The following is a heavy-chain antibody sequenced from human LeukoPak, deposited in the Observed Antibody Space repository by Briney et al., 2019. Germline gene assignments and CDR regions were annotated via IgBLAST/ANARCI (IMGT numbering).Heavy chain of an antibody. CDR3: ARDADTSEFFSWLDL. V-gene: IGHV3-33*08. J-gene: IGHJ5*02. D-gene: IGHD3-22*01. CDR1: GFTFSSHW. CDR2: IWHDGGKR. Sequence: GGSLRLSCAASGFTFSSHWMSWVRQAPGKGLEWVALIWHDGGKRYYADSVKGRFTISRDNSKNTLYLQMTTLRAEDTAVYYCARDADTSEFFSWLDLWGQGTLVTVSS.